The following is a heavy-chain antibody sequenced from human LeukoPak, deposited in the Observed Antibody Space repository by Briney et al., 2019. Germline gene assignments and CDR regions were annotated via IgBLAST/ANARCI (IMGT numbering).Heavy chain of an antibody. CDR1: GYTFTGYY. CDR2: INPNSGGT. D-gene: IGHD2-15*01. J-gene: IGHJ4*02. V-gene: IGHV1-2*02. CDR3: AREDEHCSGGSCSDYFDY. Sequence: ASVKVSCKASGYTFTGYYMHWVRQAPGQGLEWMGWINPNSGGTNYAQKFQGRVTMTRDTSISTAYMELSRLRSDDTAVYYCAREDEHCSGGSCSDYFDYWGQGTLVTVSS.